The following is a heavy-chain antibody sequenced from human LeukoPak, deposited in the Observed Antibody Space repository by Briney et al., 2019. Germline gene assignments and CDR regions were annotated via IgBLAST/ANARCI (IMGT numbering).Heavy chain of an antibody. Sequence: GGSLRLSCAASGFPFSSYWMSWVRQAPGKGLEWVANIKQDGGEKFYVDSVKGRFTISRDNAKNSLYLQMNSLRAEDTAVYYGARDLYYGSGMIDDAFVIWGQGTMVTVSS. CDR2: IKQDGGEK. J-gene: IGHJ3*02. V-gene: IGHV3-7*01. CDR1: GFPFSSYW. D-gene: IGHD3-10*01. CDR3: ARDLYYGSGMIDDAFVI.